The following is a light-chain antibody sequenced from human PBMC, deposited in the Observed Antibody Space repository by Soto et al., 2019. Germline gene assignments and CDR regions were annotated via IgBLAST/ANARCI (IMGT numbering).Light chain of an antibody. J-gene: IGKJ1*01. V-gene: IGKV1-39*01. CDR3: QQSYSRPPT. Sequence: DIQLTQSPSSLSASVGDTVTITCRASQSITSYLNWYQQKPGTGPKLLIWAASSLQSGAPSRFSGSVSGIDFTLTISSLQPEDFATYYCQQSYSRPPTFGQGTKVDI. CDR2: AAS. CDR1: QSITSY.